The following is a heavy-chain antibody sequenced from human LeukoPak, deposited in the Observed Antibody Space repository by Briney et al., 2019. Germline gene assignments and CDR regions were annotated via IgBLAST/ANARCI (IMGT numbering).Heavy chain of an antibody. CDR2: IYYSGST. V-gene: IGHV4-59*01. Sequence: SETLSLTCTVSGGSISSYNGSWFRQPPGKGLEWIGYIYYSGSTNYNPSLKSRVTISVDTSKNQFSLKLSSVTAADTAVYYCARHFHGMDVWGQGTTVTVSS. J-gene: IGHJ6*02. CDR3: ARHFHGMDV. CDR1: GGSISSYN.